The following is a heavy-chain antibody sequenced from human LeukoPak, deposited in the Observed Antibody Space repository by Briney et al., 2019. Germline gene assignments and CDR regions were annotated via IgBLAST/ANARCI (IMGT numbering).Heavy chain of an antibody. CDR3: ARGAVAGTNWYFDY. J-gene: IGHJ4*02. D-gene: IGHD6-19*01. CDR2: IRNKVRGYTT. CDR1: GFIFSDHY. V-gene: IGHV3-72*01. Sequence: GGSLRLSCAASGFIFSDHYMDWVRQAPGRGLEWVARIRNKVRGYTTEYAASVQGRFTISRDDSSNSLYLQMSSLKTEDTAVYFCARGAVAGTNWYFDYWGQGTPVAVSS.